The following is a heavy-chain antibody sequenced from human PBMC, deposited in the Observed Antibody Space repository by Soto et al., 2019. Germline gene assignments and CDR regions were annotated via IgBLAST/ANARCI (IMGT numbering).Heavy chain of an antibody. CDR2: IYNSGRT. D-gene: IGHD6-13*01. CDR3: ARRYGYSLDY. J-gene: IGHJ4*02. Sequence: QAQLQESGPGLVKPSETLSITCTVSGGSISSYYWSWIRQPPGKGLECIGNIYNSGRTNYNPSLKSRVTISVATSKKQFSLKLRSVTAADTAVYYCARRYGYSLDYLGQGTLVTVSS. CDR1: GGSISSYY. V-gene: IGHV4-59*08.